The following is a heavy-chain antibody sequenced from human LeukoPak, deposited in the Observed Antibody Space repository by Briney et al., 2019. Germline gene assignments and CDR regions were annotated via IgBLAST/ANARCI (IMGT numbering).Heavy chain of an antibody. CDR2: VSGNGGST. V-gene: IGHV3-23*01. Sequence: GGSLRLSCAASGFTFNNYAMSWVRQAPGRGLEWVSGVSGNGGSTYYADSVKSRFTISRDNSKNTLYLQMNSLRAEDTAVYYCAKDGDTVSGTYYFDMDVWGKGTTVTISS. CDR1: GFTFNNYA. CDR3: AKDGDTVSGTYYFDMDV. J-gene: IGHJ6*03. D-gene: IGHD1-26*01.